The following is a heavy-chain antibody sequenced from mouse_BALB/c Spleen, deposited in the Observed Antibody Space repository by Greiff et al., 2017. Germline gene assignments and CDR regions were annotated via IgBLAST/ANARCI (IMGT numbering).Heavy chain of an antibody. V-gene: IGHV3-8*02. CDR1: GDSITSGY. J-gene: IGHJ4*01. CDR3: ARYTMINYYAMDY. D-gene: IGHD2-4*01. CDR2: ISYSGST. Sequence: VQLQQSGPSLVKPSQTLSLTCSVTGDSITSGYWNWIRKFPGNKLEYMGYISYSGSTYYNPSLKSRISITRDTSKNQYYLQLNSVTTEDTATYYCARYTMINYYAMDYWGQGTSVTVSS.